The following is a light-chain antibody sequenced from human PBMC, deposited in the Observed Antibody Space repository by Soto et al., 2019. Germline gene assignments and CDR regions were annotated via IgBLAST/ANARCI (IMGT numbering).Light chain of an antibody. CDR3: QQYGSSPIT. CDR2: GAS. CDR1: PSVSGSN. Sequence: EIVLTQSPGTLSLSPGERATLSCRASPSVSGSNLAWYQQKPGQAPRLVIYGASSRATGIPDRISGSGSGTDFTLTISRLEPEDFAVYYCQQYGSSPITFGQGTRLEIK. V-gene: IGKV3-20*01. J-gene: IGKJ5*01.